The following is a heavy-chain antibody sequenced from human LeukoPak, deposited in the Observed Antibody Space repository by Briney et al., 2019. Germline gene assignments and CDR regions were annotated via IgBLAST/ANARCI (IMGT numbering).Heavy chain of an antibody. D-gene: IGHD3-22*01. Sequence: ASVKVSCKASGYTFTGYYMDWVRQAPGQGLEWMGWINPNSGGINCAQKFQGWVTMTRDTSISTAYMELSRLRSDDTAVFYCARVAGDYYDSSGYYYDYWGQGTLVTVSS. J-gene: IGHJ4*02. V-gene: IGHV1-2*04. CDR3: ARVAGDYYDSSGYYYDY. CDR1: GYTFTGYY. CDR2: INPNSGGI.